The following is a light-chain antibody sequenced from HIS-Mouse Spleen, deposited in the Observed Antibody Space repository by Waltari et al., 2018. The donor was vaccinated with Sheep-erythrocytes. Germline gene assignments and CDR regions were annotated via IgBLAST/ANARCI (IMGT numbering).Light chain of an antibody. CDR2: DAS. CDR1: QSVSSY. V-gene: IGKV3-11*01. J-gene: IGKJ2*01. CDR3: QQRSNWYT. Sequence: IVLTQSPATLSLPPGERSTLPCKASQSVSSYLAWYQQKPGQAPRLLIYDASNSATGIPARFSGSGSGTDFTLTISSLEPEDFAIYYCQQRSNWYTFGQGTKLEIK.